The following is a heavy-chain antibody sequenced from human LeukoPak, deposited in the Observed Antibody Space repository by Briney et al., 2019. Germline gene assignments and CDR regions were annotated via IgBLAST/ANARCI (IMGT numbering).Heavy chain of an antibody. J-gene: IGHJ5*02. D-gene: IGHD1-1*01. Sequence: GGSLRLSCAASGFTFSDYYMSWIRQAPGKGLEWVSYMSTSDSPIYYTDSVKGRFTISRDNAKNSLYLQMNSLRASDTAVYYCARELNGAFDPWGQGTLVAVSS. CDR1: GFTFSDYY. V-gene: IGHV3-11*04. CDR2: MSTSDSPI. CDR3: ARELNGAFDP.